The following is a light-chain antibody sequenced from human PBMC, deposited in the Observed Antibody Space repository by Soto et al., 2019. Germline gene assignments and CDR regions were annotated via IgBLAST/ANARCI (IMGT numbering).Light chain of an antibody. V-gene: IGLV2-14*01. CDR2: EVS. CDR1: SSDVGAYKY. Sequence: QSALTQPASVSGSPGQSITISCTGTSSDVGAYKYVSWYQQQPGEAPKLMIYEVSNRPSGVSNRFSGSKSGNTASLTISGLQAEDEADYYCISYTSTSTKVFGGGTKLTVL. CDR3: ISYTSTSTKV. J-gene: IGLJ3*02.